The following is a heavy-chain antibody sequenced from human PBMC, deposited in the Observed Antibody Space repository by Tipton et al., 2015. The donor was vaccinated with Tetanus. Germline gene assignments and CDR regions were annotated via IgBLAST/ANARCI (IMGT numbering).Heavy chain of an antibody. J-gene: IGHJ4*02. D-gene: IGHD7-27*01. Sequence: SLRLSCTASGSTFSYYDMTWVRQAPGKGLEWLSFISGDGGLMFYTDSVEGRFTISRDNSKSTLYLEMNSLRAEDTAIYFCARKNPGVWAYFDFWGQGTLVTVSS. CDR1: GSTFSYYD. V-gene: IGHV3-23*01. CDR2: ISGDGGLM. CDR3: ARKNPGVWAYFDF.